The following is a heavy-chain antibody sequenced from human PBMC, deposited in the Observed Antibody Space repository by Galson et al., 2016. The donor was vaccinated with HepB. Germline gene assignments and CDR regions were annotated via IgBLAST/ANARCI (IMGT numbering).Heavy chain of an antibody. Sequence: SETLSLTCTVSTGSINYYDWTWIRQSPGKGLDWIGYMYPSGSTTFNPSLTGRATISLDTSKNQLSLTLRSVSAADTAVYFCATSAMMERYPPAPGPLGFWGQGIQVIVSS. CDR2: MYPSGST. J-gene: IGHJ4*02. CDR3: ATSAMMERYPPAPGPLGF. CDR1: TGSINYYD. V-gene: IGHV4-59*13. D-gene: IGHD3-3*01.